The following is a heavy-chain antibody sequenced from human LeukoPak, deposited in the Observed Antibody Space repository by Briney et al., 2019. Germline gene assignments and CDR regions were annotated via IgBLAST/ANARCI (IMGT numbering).Heavy chain of an antibody. CDR3: ARGGLERVDN. V-gene: IGHV3-74*01. D-gene: IGHD1-1*01. Sequence: GGSLRLSCAASGFTFSSYWMHWVRQAPGKGLVWVSRVNPDGSGTDYADSVKGRFTISSDNAKNTLLVQMNRLRADVTAVYYCARGGLERVDNWSQGTLVTVSS. J-gene: IGHJ4*02. CDR2: VNPDGSGT. CDR1: GFTFSSYW.